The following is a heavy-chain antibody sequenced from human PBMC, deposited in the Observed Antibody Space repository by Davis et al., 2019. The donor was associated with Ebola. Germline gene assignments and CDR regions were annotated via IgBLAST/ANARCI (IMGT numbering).Heavy chain of an antibody. J-gene: IGHJ4*02. D-gene: IGHD6-19*01. Sequence: GESLKISCAASGFTFSDYYMSWIRQVPGKGLEWVSDISSSSTYTNYADSEKGRFTISRDNAKNSLYLQMNSLRVEDTAVYYCVRDNGYSSGWGQGTLVTVSS. CDR3: VRDNGYSSG. CDR2: ISSSSTYT. CDR1: GFTFSDYY. V-gene: IGHV3-11*06.